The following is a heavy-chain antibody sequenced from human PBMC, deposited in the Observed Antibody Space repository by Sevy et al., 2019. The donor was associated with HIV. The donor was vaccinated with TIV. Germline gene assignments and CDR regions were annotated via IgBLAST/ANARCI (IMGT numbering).Heavy chain of an antibody. CDR3: AGDGGITGPTRGYYYYGMDV. V-gene: IGHV1-8*01. Sequence: ASVKVSCKASGYTFTSYDINWVRQATGQGLEWMGWMNPNRGNTGYAQKFQGRVTMTRNTSISTAYMELSSLRSEDTAVYYCAGDGGITGPTRGYYYYGMDVWGQGTTVTVSS. CDR1: GYTFTSYD. J-gene: IGHJ6*02. D-gene: IGHD1-7*01. CDR2: MNPNRGNT.